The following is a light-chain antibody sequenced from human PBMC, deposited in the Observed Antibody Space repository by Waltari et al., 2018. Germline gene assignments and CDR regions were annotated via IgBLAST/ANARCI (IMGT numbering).Light chain of an antibody. V-gene: IGKV3-20*01. J-gene: IGKJ4*01. CDR1: QSGTSNY. CDR3: QQYGSSPLT. Sequence: EIVLTQSPGTLSLSPGERATLSCRASQSGTSNYLAWYQQKPGQAPRLLMYTASSRASGIPDRFSGSGSGTDFTLTISRLEPEDFAVYYCQQYGSSPLTFGGGTKVEIK. CDR2: TAS.